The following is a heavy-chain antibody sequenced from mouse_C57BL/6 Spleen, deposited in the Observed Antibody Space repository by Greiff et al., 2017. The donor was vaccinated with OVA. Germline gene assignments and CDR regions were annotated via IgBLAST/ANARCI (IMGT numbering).Heavy chain of an antibody. J-gene: IGHJ4*01. CDR3: ARALGAMDY. D-gene: IGHD4-1*01. CDR2: IDPSDSYT. Sequence: VQLQQSGAELVMPGASVKLSCKASGYTFTSYWMHWVKQRPGQGLEWIGEIDPSDSYTNYNQKFKGKSTLTVDKSSSTAYMQLSSLTSEDSAVYYCARALGAMDYWGQGTSVTVSS. V-gene: IGHV1-69*01. CDR1: GYTFTSYW.